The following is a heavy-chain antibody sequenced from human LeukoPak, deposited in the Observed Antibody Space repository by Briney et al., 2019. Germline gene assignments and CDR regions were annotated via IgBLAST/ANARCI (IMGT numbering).Heavy chain of an antibody. V-gene: IGHV3-53*01. Sequence: GGSLRLSCAAWGLNVSSNYMSWVRQAPGRALEGVSFLYSDGSTYYTDSVKGRFTISKHNSKNTLYLQMNGLRPEDTAVYYSAREWELEWGQGTLVTVSS. J-gene: IGHJ4*02. D-gene: IGHD1-26*01. CDR3: AREWELE. CDR2: LYSDGST. CDR1: GLNVSSNY.